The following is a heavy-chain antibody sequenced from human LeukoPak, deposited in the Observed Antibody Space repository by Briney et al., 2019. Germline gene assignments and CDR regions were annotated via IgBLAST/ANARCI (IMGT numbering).Heavy chain of an antibody. V-gene: IGHV3-23*01. CDR3: ANLQREYDSSGYYGAAAFDI. J-gene: IGHJ3*02. CDR1: GFTFSSYA. D-gene: IGHD3-22*01. Sequence: PGGSLRLSCAASGFTFSSYAMNWVRQAPVKGLEWVSGISGSGGSTFYADSVKGRFTISRDNSKNTLYLQMNSLRAEDTAVYYCANLQREYDSSGYYGAAAFDIWGQGTMVTVSS. CDR2: ISGSGGST.